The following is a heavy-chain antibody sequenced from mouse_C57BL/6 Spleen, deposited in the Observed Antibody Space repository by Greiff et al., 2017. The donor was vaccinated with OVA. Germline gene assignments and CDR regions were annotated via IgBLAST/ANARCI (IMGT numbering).Heavy chain of an antibody. V-gene: IGHV1-59*01. CDR3: ARDTTVVAPSLAY. CDR2: IDPSDIYT. Sequence: VQLQQPGAELVRPGTSVKLSCKASGYTFTSYWMHWVKQRPGQGLEWIGVIDPSDIYTNYNQKFKGKATLTVDTSSSTAYMQLSSLTSEDSAVYYCARDTTVVAPSLAYWGQGTLVTVSA. D-gene: IGHD1-1*01. J-gene: IGHJ3*01. CDR1: GYTFTSYW.